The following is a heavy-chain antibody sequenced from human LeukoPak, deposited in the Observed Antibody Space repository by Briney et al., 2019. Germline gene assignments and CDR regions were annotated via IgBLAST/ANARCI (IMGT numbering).Heavy chain of an antibody. CDR2: IYTSGTT. CDR3: ARDRVGYSGYDSSSYYYYYMDV. J-gene: IGHJ6*03. V-gene: IGHV4-61*02. Sequence: SETLSLTCTVSGDSISSGSYYWSWIRQPAGKGLEWIGRIYTSGTTNYNPSLKSRVTISEDTSKNQFSLKLSSVTAADTAVYYCARDRVGYSGYDSSSYYYYYMDVWGKGTTVTISS. D-gene: IGHD5-12*01. CDR1: GDSISSGSYY.